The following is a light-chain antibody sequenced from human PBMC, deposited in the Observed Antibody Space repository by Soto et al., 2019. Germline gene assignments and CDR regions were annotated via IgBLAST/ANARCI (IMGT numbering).Light chain of an antibody. CDR1: QSVSSSY. CDR3: QQYGSSPIT. Sequence: EIVLTQSPATLSLSPGERATLSCGASQSVSSSYLAWYQQKPGLAPRLLIYDASSRATGIPDRFSGSGSGTDFTLTISRLEPEDFAAYYCQQYGSSPITFGQGTRLEFK. V-gene: IGKV3D-20*01. CDR2: DAS. J-gene: IGKJ5*01.